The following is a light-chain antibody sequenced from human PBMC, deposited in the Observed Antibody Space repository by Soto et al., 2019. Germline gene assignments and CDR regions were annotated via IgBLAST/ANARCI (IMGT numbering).Light chain of an antibody. Sequence: DIQMTQSPSSLSASVGDRVAITCRATQAISDYINWYQQKPGKALTLLIYSASNLQSGVPSRFSGSGAGTDFTLTISGLKPVDLGIYYCQQTYRLPITVGPGTKVDVK. CDR1: QAISDY. V-gene: IGKV1-39*01. CDR2: SAS. CDR3: QQTYRLPIT. J-gene: IGKJ3*01.